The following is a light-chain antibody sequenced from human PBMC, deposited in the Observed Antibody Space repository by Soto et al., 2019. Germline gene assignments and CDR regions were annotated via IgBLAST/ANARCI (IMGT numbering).Light chain of an antibody. J-gene: IGKJ4*01. Sequence: EIVLTQSPATLSLSPGERATLSCRASQSVSSYLAWYQQKPGQAPRLLIYDASNRATGIPARFSGSGSGTDFTLTIGSLEPEDFAVYYCQQRSHWPPGLTFGGGTKVEIK. CDR1: QSVSSY. CDR2: DAS. V-gene: IGKV3-11*01. CDR3: QQRSHWPPGLT.